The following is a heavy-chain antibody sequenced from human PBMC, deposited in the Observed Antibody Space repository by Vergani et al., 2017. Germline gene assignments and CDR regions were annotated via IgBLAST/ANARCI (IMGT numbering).Heavy chain of an antibody. J-gene: IGHJ6*03. D-gene: IGHD6-13*01. CDR3: ARGLAKGDSSTNPHYYYYMDV. V-gene: IGHV1-69*06. CDR2: IIPIFGTA. Sequence: QVQLVQSGAEVKKPGSSVKVSCKASGGTFSSYAISWVRQAPGQGLEWMGGIIPIFGTANYAQKFQGRVTITADKSTSTAYMELSSLRSEDTAVYYCARGLAKGDSSTNPHYYYYMDVWGKGTTVTVYS. CDR1: GGTFSSYA.